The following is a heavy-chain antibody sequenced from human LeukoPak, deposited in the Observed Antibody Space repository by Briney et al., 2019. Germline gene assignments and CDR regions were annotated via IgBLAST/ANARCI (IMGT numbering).Heavy chain of an antibody. V-gene: IGHV1-18*01. Sequence: ASVKVSCKASGYTFTNYDISWVRQAPGQGLEWMGWISVNNGEAKYPQKVQGRVTMTTDTSTSTAYMELRSLRSNDTAVYYCAIGGYCSSTSCLSWFDPWGQGTLVTVSS. CDR2: ISVNNGEA. CDR3: AIGGYCSSTSCLSWFDP. CDR1: GYTFTNYD. J-gene: IGHJ5*02. D-gene: IGHD2-2*01.